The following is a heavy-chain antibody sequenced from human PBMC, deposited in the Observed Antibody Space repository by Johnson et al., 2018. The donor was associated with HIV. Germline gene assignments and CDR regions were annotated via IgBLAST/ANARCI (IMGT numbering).Heavy chain of an antibody. CDR1: GFPVSSYA. CDR2: ISYDGTNK. V-gene: IGHV3-30-3*01. J-gene: IGHJ3*02. D-gene: IGHD1-14*01. Sequence: QVQLVESGGGVVQPGRSLRLSCAASGFPVSSYAMHWVRQAPGKGLEWVAVISYDGTNKYYADPVQGRFTISRDNSKNTLNLQMNSLRVDETAVYYCARDRYHSPLRPGSGAFDIWGQGTIVTVFS. CDR3: ARDRYHSPLRPGSGAFDI.